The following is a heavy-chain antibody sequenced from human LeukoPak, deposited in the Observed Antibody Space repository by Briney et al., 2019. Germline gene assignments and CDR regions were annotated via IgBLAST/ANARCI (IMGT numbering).Heavy chain of an antibody. D-gene: IGHD2-8*01. V-gene: IGHV3-30*04. CDR1: GFTFSTYA. CDR3: ARVYLERLTAGYFDH. Sequence: GGSLRLSCAASGFTFSTYAMNWVRQAPGKGLEWVAVISYDGRQNYYADSVKGRFTISRDNSKNTLYLQMNSLRGEDSAAYYSARVYLERLTAGYFDHWGQGTWVTVS. CDR2: ISYDGRQN. J-gene: IGHJ4*02.